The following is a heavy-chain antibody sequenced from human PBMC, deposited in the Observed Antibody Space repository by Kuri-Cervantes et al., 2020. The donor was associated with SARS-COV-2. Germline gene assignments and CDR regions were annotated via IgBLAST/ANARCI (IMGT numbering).Heavy chain of an antibody. D-gene: IGHD2-21*01. Sequence: GSLRLSCAVYGGSFSGYYWSWIRQPPGKGLEWIGEINHSGSTNYNPSLKSRVTISVDTSNNQFSPKLSSVTAADTAVYYCARELRASKYFDLWGRGTLVTVSS. CDR2: INHSGST. CDR1: GGSFSGYY. CDR3: ARELRASKYFDL. V-gene: IGHV4-34*01. J-gene: IGHJ2*01.